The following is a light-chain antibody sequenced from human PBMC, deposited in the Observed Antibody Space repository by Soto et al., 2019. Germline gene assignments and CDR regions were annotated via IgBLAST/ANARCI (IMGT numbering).Light chain of an antibody. Sequence: EVVLTQSPGTLSLSPGESATLSCRASQSVSSNYLAWYQQKPGQAPRLLIYGVSTRATGIPDRFSGSGSGTDFSLTISRLEPEDFALYYWQQYFTAPRTFGGGTKVEIK. CDR3: QQYFTAPRT. CDR2: GVS. V-gene: IGKV3-20*01. CDR1: QSVSSNY. J-gene: IGKJ4*01.